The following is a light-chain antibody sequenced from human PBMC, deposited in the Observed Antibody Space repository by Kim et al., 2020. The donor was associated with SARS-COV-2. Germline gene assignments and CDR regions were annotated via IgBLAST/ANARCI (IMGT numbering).Light chain of an antibody. Sequence: GDRVTITCWASQDISNYLAWFQLKPGKAPKLLIYAASALQPGVPSRFSGSGSGTDFTLTVTSLQPEYVATYYCQKCDSAPWTFGQGTKVDI. CDR1: QDISNY. V-gene: IGKV1-27*01. CDR2: AAS. CDR3: QKCDSAPWT. J-gene: IGKJ1*01.